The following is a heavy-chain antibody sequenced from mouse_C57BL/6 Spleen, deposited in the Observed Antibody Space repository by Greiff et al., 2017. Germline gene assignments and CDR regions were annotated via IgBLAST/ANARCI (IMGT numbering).Heavy chain of an antibody. CDR2: IDPSDSYT. D-gene: IGHD2-3*01. Sequence: QVQLQQPGAELVMPGASVKLSCKASGYTFTSYWMHWVKQRPGQGLEWSGEIDPSDSYTNYNQKFKGKSTLTVDKSSSTAYMQLSSLTSEDSAVYYCARVGDGYPFAYWGQGTLVTVSA. CDR1: GYTFTSYW. V-gene: IGHV1-69*01. J-gene: IGHJ3*01. CDR3: ARVGDGYPFAY.